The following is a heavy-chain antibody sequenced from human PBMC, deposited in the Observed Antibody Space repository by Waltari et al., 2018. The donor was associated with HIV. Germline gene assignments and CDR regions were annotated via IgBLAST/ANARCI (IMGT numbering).Heavy chain of an antibody. V-gene: IGHV3-23*04. CDR3: AKGQTEDRTESNDH. CDR1: GFTMSRYS. J-gene: IGHJ4*02. Sequence: EVQLVESGGRLKQPRGSLRLSCAGSGFTMSRYSMSWVRQAPGKGLEGVGGIRVGAGRTFYADSVRGRFTIARDNSENTLFLQMNNLRVDDTAGYDCAKGQTEDRTESNDHWGQGTRVSVSS. CDR2: IRVGAGRT. D-gene: IGHD1-1*01.